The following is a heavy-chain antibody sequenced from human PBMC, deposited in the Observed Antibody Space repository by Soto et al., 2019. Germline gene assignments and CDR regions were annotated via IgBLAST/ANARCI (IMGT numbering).Heavy chain of an antibody. CDR3: ARKYCSGGSCTDLDS. CDR2: INSDGSST. CDR1: GFTFGSYW. Sequence: EVQLVESGGDLVQPGGSLRLSCAASGFTFGSYWMDWVRQTPGKGLVWVSRINSDGSSTRYADSVMGRFTISRDNAKNTLYLQMNSLRVEDTAVYYCARKYCSGGSCTDLDSWGQGTLVSVSS. J-gene: IGHJ4*02. V-gene: IGHV3-74*01. D-gene: IGHD2-15*01.